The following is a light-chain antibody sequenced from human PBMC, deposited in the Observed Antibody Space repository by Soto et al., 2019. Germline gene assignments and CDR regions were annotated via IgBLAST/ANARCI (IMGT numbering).Light chain of an antibody. CDR2: GAS. V-gene: IGKV3-20*01. J-gene: IGKJ1*01. CDR3: QQYNDWPGGT. CDR1: QSVSSNY. Sequence: EIVLTQSPGTLSLSPGERATLSCRASQSVSSNYLAWYQQKPGQAPRLLIYGASSRATGIPDRFSGSGSGRDFKLTISSLQSEDFAVYYCQQYNDWPGGTFGQGTKVDIK.